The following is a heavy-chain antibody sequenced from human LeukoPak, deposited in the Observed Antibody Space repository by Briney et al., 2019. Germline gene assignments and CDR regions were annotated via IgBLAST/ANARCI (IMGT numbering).Heavy chain of an antibody. J-gene: IGHJ4*02. CDR2: INWNGGST. V-gene: IGHV3-20*04. D-gene: IGHD6-19*01. CDR1: GFTFDDYG. CDR3: ARERAVAGTFNYFDY. Sequence: GGSLRLSCAASGFTFDDYGMSWVRQAPGKGLEWVSGINWNGGSTGYADSVKGRLTISRDNAKNSLYLQMNSLRAEDTALYYCARERAVAGTFNYFDYWGQGTLVTVSS.